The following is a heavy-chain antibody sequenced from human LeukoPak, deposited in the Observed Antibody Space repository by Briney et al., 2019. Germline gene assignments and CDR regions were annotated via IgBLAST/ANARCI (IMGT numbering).Heavy chain of an antibody. J-gene: IGHJ4*02. Sequence: GGSLRLSCAASGFTVSGNYMSWVRQAPGKGLEWVSVIYSGGSTYYADSVKGRFTISRDNSKNTLYLQMNSLRAEDTAVYYCARGSPLPTLYYFDYWGQGTLVTVSS. V-gene: IGHV3-53*01. CDR2: IYSGGST. CDR1: GFTVSGNY. D-gene: IGHD6-6*01. CDR3: ARGSPLPTLYYFDY.